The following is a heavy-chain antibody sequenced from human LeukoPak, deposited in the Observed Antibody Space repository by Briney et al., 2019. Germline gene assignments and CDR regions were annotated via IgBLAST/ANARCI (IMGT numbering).Heavy chain of an antibody. J-gene: IGHJ4*02. Sequence: SVKVSCKASGGTFSSYAISWVRQAPGQGLEWMGRIIPILGIANYAQKFQGRVTITADKSTSTAYMELSSLRSEDTAVYYCARASSHYDFWSGQTTFDYWGQGTLVTVSS. V-gene: IGHV1-69*04. CDR3: ARASSHYDFWSGQTTFDY. CDR2: IIPILGIA. CDR1: GGTFSSYA. D-gene: IGHD3-3*01.